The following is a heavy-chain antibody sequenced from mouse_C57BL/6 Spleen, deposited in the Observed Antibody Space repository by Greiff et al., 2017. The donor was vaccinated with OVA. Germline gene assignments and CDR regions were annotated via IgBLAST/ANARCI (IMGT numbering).Heavy chain of an antibody. Sequence: DVMLVESGGDLVKPGGSLKLSCAASGFTFSSYGMSWVRQTPDKRLEWVATISSGGSYTYYPDSVKGRFTISRDNAKNTLYLQMSSLKSEDTAMYYCARQGELGRGSYYFDYWGQGTTLTVSS. V-gene: IGHV5-6*02. D-gene: IGHD4-1*01. J-gene: IGHJ2*01. CDR1: GFTFSSYG. CDR2: ISSGGSYT. CDR3: ARQGELGRGSYYFDY.